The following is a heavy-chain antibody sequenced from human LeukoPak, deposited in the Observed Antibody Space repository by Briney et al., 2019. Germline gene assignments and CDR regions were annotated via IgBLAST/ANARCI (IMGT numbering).Heavy chain of an antibody. CDR1: GFTFSSYW. J-gene: IGHJ4*02. Sequence: GGSLRLSCAASGFTFSSYWMSWVRQAPGKGLEWVANIKQDGSEKYYVDSVKGRFTISRDNAKNSLYLQMNSLRAEDTAVYYCAREGSDYGGKPQDCWGQGTLVTVSS. V-gene: IGHV3-7*01. CDR2: IKQDGSEK. D-gene: IGHD4-23*01. CDR3: AREGSDYGGKPQDC.